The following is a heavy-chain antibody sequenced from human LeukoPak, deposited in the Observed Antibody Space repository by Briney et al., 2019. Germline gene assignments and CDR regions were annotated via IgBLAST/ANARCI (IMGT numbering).Heavy chain of an antibody. Sequence: PSETLSLTCTVSGGSISSYYWSWIRQPPGKGLEWIGYIYYSGSTKYNPSLKSRVTMSVDTSKSQFSLKLSSVTAADTAVYYCARSQYYYTHVDIWGRGTMVTVSS. CDR1: GGSISSYY. D-gene: IGHD3-10*01. J-gene: IGHJ3*02. CDR2: IYYSGST. V-gene: IGHV4-59*08. CDR3: ARSQYYYTHVDI.